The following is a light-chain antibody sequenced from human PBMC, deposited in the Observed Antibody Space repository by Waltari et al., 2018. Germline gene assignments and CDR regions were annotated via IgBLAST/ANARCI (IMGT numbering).Light chain of an antibody. V-gene: IGKV4-1*01. J-gene: IGKJ1*01. CDR1: QSVLHSSNKNNY. CDR2: WAS. CDR3: QQYFSTPPT. Sequence: DIVMTQSPDSLAVSLGERATINCKSSQSVLHSSNKNNYLAWYQQKPGPPPKLLIYWASTRASGVPDRLSGSGSGTDFTLTISSLQAEDVAVYYCQQYFSTPPTFGQGTKVEIK.